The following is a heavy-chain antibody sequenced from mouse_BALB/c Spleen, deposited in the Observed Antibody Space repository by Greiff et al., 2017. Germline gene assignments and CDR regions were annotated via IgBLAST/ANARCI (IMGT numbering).Heavy chain of an antibody. V-gene: IGHV5-17*02. CDR1: GFTFSSFG. Sequence: EVKVVESGGGLVQPGGSRKLSCAASGFTFSSFGMHWVRQAPEKGLEWVAYISSGSSTIYYADTVKGRFTISRDNPKNTLFLQMTSLRSEDTAMYYCARSDGNYWFAYWGQGTLATVSA. CDR2: ISSGSSTI. J-gene: IGHJ3*01. D-gene: IGHD2-1*01. CDR3: ARSDGNYWFAY.